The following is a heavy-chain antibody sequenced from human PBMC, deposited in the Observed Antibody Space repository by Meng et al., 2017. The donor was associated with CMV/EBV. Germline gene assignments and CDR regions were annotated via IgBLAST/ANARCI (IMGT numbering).Heavy chain of an antibody. J-gene: IGHJ4*02. Sequence: GGSLRLSCAASGFTFSSYWMSWVRQAPGKGLEWVANIKQDGSEKYYVDSVKGRFTISRDNAKNSLYLQMNSLRAEDTAVYYCARFIGGIRGVIGFDYWGQGTLVTVSS. CDR2: IKQDGSEK. V-gene: IGHV3-7*01. CDR3: ARFIGGIRGVIGFDY. CDR1: GFTFSSYW. D-gene: IGHD3-10*01.